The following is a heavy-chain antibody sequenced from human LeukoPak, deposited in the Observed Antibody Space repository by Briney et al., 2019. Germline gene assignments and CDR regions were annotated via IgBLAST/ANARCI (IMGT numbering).Heavy chain of an antibody. CDR3: ARQEYDSSGYLR. CDR1: GGTFSIYA. CDR2: ILPFLGIA. Sequence: SVNVSCKVSGGTFSIYAMSCVRQAPGQGLEGMGRILPFLGIAKYAQKFPGRVTITADKSTSPAYLELSRLRSEDPAVYYCARQEYDSSGYLRWGQGTLVTVSS. J-gene: IGHJ4*02. D-gene: IGHD3-22*01. V-gene: IGHV1-69*04.